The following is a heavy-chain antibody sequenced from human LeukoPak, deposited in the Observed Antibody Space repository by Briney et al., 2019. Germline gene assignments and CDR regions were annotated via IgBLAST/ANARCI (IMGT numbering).Heavy chain of an antibody. CDR2: ISSGGSTI. Sequence: GGSLTLSCAASGFIFDSYSMNWVRQAPGKGLEWVSYISSGGSTINYADSVRGRFAISRDNANNSLYLQMNSLRAEDTALYYCAKVQGYSSGWNYFDYWGQGTLVTVSS. V-gene: IGHV3-48*01. D-gene: IGHD6-19*01. CDR1: GFIFDSYS. J-gene: IGHJ4*02. CDR3: AKVQGYSSGWNYFDY.